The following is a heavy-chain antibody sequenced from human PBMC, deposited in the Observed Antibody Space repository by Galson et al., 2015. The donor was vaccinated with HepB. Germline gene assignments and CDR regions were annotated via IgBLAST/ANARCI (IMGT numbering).Heavy chain of an antibody. CDR1: GFTVSSNH. CDR2: LYSGGST. V-gene: IGHV3-53*01. J-gene: IGHJ4*02. D-gene: IGHD3-10*01. CDR3: ARAINYYYGSGRGNYFDY. Sequence: SLRLSCAASGFTVSSNHMSWVRQGPGKGLERASVLYSGGSTFYADSVKAQFTITRDNSKNTLYLQMNSLRAEDTAVYYCARAINYYYGSGRGNYFDYWGQGSLVTVSS.